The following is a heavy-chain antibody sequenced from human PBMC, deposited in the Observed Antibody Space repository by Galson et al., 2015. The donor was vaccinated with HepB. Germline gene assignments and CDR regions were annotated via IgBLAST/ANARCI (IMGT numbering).Heavy chain of an antibody. D-gene: IGHD6-13*01. CDR2: ISGSGGSS. CDR1: GLSFSSYT. CDR3: AKGLYSSNVYYMDV. J-gene: IGHJ6*03. V-gene: IGHV3-23*01. Sequence: SLRLSCAASGLSFSSYTMSWVRQAPGQGLEWVSDISGSGGSSYYADSVQGRFTISRDNYKNILYLQMNSLRAEDTAVYYCAKGLYSSNVYYMDVWGKGTTVTVSS.